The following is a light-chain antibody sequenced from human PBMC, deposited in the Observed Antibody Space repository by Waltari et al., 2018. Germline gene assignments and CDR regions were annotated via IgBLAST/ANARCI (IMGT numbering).Light chain of an antibody. J-gene: IGKJ4*01. CDR1: QSVANY. Sequence: DIVLTQSPATLSLSPGERATLPCRAIQSVANYLACYQQKPGQAPRILIYDVSNRATDIPARFSGSGFATDFTLTISDLKPEDIAVYYCQQRNKWPVTFGGGTKVEIK. V-gene: IGKV3-11*01. CDR3: QQRNKWPVT. CDR2: DVS.